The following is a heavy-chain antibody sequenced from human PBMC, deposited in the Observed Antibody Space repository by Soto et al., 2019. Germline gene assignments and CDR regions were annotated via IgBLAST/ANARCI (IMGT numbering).Heavy chain of an antibody. CDR3: ARVIWFGDSRGAFDI. Sequence: ASVKVSCKASGYTFTGYYMHWVRQAPGQGLEWMGWINPNSGGTNYAQKFQGWVTMTRDTSISTAYMELSRLRSDDTAVYYCARVIWFGDSRGAFDIWGQGTMVIVSS. CDR1: GYTFTGYY. J-gene: IGHJ3*02. D-gene: IGHD3-10*01. CDR2: INPNSGGT. V-gene: IGHV1-2*04.